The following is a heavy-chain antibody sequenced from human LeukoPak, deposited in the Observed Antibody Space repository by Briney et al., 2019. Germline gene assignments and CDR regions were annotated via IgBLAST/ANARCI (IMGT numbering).Heavy chain of an antibody. CDR2: INHSGTT. D-gene: IGHD3-10*01. J-gene: IGHJ3*02. Sequence: PSETLSLTCAVYGGSFSGNYWSWIRQPPGKGLEWIGDINHSGTTDYSPSLKSRVTISLGTSRNQFSLKLNSVTAADTAVYYCAKSNGYGLIDIWGQGTMVTVSS. V-gene: IGHV4-34*01. CDR3: AKSNGYGLIDI. CDR1: GGSFSGNY.